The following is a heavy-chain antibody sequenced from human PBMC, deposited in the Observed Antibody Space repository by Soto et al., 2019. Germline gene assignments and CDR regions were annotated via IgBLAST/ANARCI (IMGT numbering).Heavy chain of an antibody. V-gene: IGHV3-48*01. CDR3: ARVSYDILTGYYMDV. D-gene: IGHD3-9*01. CDR2: ISSSSSTI. J-gene: IGHJ6*03. CDR1: GFTFSSYS. Sequence: PGGSLRLSCAASGFTFSSYSMNWVRQAPGKGLEWVSYISSSSSTIYYADSVKGRFTISRDNAKNSLYLQMNSLRAEDTAVYYCARVSYDILTGYYMDVWGKGTTVTVSS.